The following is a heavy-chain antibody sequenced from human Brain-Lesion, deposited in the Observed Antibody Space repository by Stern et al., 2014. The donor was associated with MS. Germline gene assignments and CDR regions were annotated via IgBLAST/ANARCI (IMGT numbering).Heavy chain of an antibody. J-gene: IGHJ4*02. V-gene: IGHV3-74*01. D-gene: IGHD3-10*01. CDR3: TILSGPYDH. Sequence: EVQLVESGGGLVQPGGSLRLSCAASGFTFSNSLMHWVRQAPGQGLVWVSRINRDGSTTTYADSVKGRFTISRNNAKNTLYLQMSSLRAEDTAVYYCTILSGPYDHWGQGTLVTVSS. CDR1: GFTFSNSL. CDR2: INRDGSTT.